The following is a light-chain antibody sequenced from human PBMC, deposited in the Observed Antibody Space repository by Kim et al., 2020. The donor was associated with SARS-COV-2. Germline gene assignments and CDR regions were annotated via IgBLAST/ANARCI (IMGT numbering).Light chain of an antibody. CDR1: ALPKQY. Sequence: PGQPARITCSGDALPKQYAYWYQQKPGQAPVLVIYKDSGRPSGIPERFSGSSSGTTVTLTISGVQAEDEADYYCQSADSSVTSWVFGGGTQLTVL. J-gene: IGLJ3*02. V-gene: IGLV3-25*03. CDR2: KDS. CDR3: QSADSSVTSWV.